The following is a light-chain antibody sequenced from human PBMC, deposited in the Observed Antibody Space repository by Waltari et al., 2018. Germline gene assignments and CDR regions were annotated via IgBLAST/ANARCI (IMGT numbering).Light chain of an antibody. CDR3: QHYVTVPVT. V-gene: IGKV3-20*01. CDR2: GAS. J-gene: IGKJ1*01. CDR1: QSVSRT. Sequence: DIVLTQSPAALSLSPGDRATLSCRASQSVSRTLAWYQQKPGQAPSLLIYGASIRATCVPDRFSGSGSGKDFSFTIRRLEPEDIAVYYCQHYVTVPVTFGEGTKVEIK.